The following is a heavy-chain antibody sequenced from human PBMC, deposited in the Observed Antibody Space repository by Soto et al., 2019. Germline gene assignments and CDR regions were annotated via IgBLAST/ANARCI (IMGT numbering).Heavy chain of an antibody. CDR1: GFTFSSYG. CDR3: AKSPGVVIAEAILKGVDYYGMDV. D-gene: IGHD6-13*01. CDR2: ISSAGSNE. J-gene: IGHJ6*02. V-gene: IGHV3-30*18. Sequence: QMHLMESGGGVVQPGRSLRLSCAASGFTFSSYGMHWVRQAPGKRLEWVALISSAGSNEYYADSVQGRFTISRDNSKNMLYLQMNSLRAEDTALYYCAKSPGVVIAEAILKGVDYYGMDVWGQGTTVTVSS.